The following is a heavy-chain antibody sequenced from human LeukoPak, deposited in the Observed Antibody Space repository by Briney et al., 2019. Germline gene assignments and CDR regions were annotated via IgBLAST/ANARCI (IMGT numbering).Heavy chain of an antibody. D-gene: IGHD4-23*01. CDR2: IASNASST. CDR3: GRGRPHGNDY. V-gene: IGHV3-74*01. J-gene: IGHJ4*02. CDR1: GNSL. Sequence: GRSLRLSCAASGNSLMHWVRQAAGKGPVWVSRIASNASSTTCADSVKSRFSISRDNAKNTLYLQKNSLRVEDTAVYYCGRGRPHGNDYWGQGTLVTVSS.